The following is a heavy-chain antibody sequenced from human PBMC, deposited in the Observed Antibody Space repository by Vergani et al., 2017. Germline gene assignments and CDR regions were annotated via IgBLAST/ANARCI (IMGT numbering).Heavy chain of an antibody. CDR2: MNPNSGNT. J-gene: IGHJ5*02. D-gene: IGHD2-2*02. Sequence: QVQLVQSGAEVKKPGASVKVSCKASGYTFTSYDINWVRQATGQGLEWMGWMNPNSGNTGYAQKFQGRVTMTRNTSISTAYMELSSLRSEDTAVYYCARGCGSTSCYKRGEDWFDPWGQGTLVTVSS. CDR1: GYTFTSYD. V-gene: IGHV1-8*01. CDR3: ARGCGSTSCYKRGEDWFDP.